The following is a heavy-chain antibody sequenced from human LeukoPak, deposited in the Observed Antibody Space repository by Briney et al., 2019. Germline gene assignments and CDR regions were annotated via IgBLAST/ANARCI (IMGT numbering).Heavy chain of an antibody. CDR2: IWYDGSNK. CDR1: GFTFSSYG. Sequence: GGSLRLSCAASGFTFSSYGMHWVRQAPGKGLEWVAVIWYDGSNKYYADSVKGRFTISRDNSKNTLYLQMNSLRAEDTAVYHCARDLMYSSSPSFDYWGQGTLVTVSS. V-gene: IGHV3-33*01. J-gene: IGHJ4*02. CDR3: ARDLMYSSSPSFDY. D-gene: IGHD6-6*01.